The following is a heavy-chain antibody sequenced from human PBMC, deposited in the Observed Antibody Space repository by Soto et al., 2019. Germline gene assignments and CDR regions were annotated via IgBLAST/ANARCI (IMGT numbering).Heavy chain of an antibody. Sequence: PSETLSLTCAVYGGSFSGYYWSWIRQPPGKGLEWIGEINHSGSTNYNPSLKSRVTISVDTSKNQFSLKLSSVTAADTAVYYCARREMATILFDYWGQGTLVTVSS. D-gene: IGHD5-12*01. V-gene: IGHV4-34*01. CDR2: INHSGST. J-gene: IGHJ4*02. CDR3: ARREMATILFDY. CDR1: GGSFSGYY.